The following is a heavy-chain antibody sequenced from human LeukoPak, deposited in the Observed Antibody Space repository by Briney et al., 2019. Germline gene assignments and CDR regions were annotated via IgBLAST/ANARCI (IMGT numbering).Heavy chain of an antibody. CDR1: GFTFSNYA. CDR2: IYSGGNT. V-gene: IGHV3-53*01. J-gene: IGHJ4*02. D-gene: IGHD3-10*01. CDR3: ASLWFGSVDY. Sequence: GGSLRLSCAASGFTFSNYAMSWVRQAPGKGLEWVSVIYSGGNTYYADSVKGRFTISRDDSKNTLYLQMNSLRAEDTAVYYCASLWFGSVDYWGQGTLVTVSS.